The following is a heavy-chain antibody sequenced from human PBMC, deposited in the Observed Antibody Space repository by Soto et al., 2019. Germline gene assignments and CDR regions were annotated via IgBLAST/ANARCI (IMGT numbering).Heavy chain of an antibody. CDR1: GYSFTSYW. D-gene: IGHD5-18*01. J-gene: IGHJ4*02. Sequence: GESLKISCKGSGYSFTSYWIGWVRQMPGKGLEWMGIIYPGDSDTRYSPSFQGQVTISADKSISTAYLQWSSLKASDTAMYYCARGLVDTAMGGRTQIYFDYWGQGTLVTVSS. V-gene: IGHV5-51*01. CDR2: IYPGDSDT. CDR3: ARGLVDTAMGGRTQIYFDY.